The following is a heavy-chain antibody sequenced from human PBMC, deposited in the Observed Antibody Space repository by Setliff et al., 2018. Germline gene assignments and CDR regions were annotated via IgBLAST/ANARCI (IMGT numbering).Heavy chain of an antibody. CDR3: ARDPNGDFVGALDP. D-gene: IGHD4-17*01. Sequence: LRLSCAAPGFTLSPYAMSWVRQAPGKGLQWVASIGASGHNTYYADFVKGRFTISRDNSGNTLYLLMNSLRGEDTASYYCARDPNGDFVGALDPWGQGIRVTVSS. CDR1: GFTLSPYA. V-gene: IGHV3-23*01. CDR2: IGASGHNT. J-gene: IGHJ5*02.